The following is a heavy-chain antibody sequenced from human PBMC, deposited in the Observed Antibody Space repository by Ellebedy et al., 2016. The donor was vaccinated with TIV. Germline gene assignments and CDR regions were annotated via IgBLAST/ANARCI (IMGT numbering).Heavy chain of an antibody. V-gene: IGHV3-48*01. J-gene: IGHJ4*02. CDR3: TRSLDY. Sequence: GESLKISXAASGFNLYSYSMNWVRQAPGKGLEWVSHIRSSSDTIYYADSVKGRFTISRDNAKSSLYLQMTSLTAEDTAVYYCTRSLDYWGQGTLVTVSS. CDR1: GFNLYSYS. CDR2: IRSSSDTI.